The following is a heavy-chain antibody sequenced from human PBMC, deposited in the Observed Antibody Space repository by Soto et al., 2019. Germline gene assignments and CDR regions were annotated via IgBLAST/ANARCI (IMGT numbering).Heavy chain of an antibody. D-gene: IGHD3-3*01. CDR1: GITFSSKA. Sequence: QVQLVESGGGVVQPGRSLRLSCAASGITFSSKAMHWVRQAPGKGLEWVAVISYDGNNKYYADSVKGRFSIFRDNSKDTRYLQMNSLRTEDTAVYYCARDPAHGGVSTPETPYYYCYGMDVWGQGTTVTVSS. J-gene: IGHJ6*02. V-gene: IGHV3-30-3*01. CDR3: ARDPAHGGVSTPETPYYYCYGMDV. CDR2: ISYDGNNK.